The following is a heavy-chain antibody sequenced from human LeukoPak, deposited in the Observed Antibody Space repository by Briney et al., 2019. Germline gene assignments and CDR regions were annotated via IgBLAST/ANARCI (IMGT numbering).Heavy chain of an antibody. V-gene: IGHV3-21*01. CDR3: AREFHYYDSSGPNDAFDI. Sequence: GGSLRLSCAASGFTFSSYSMNWVRQAPGKGLEWVSSISSSSSYIYYADSVKGRFTISRDNAKNSLYLQMNSLRAEDTAAYYCAREFHYYDSSGPNDAFDIWGQGTMVTVSS. CDR1: GFTFSSYS. J-gene: IGHJ3*02. D-gene: IGHD3-22*01. CDR2: ISSSSSYI.